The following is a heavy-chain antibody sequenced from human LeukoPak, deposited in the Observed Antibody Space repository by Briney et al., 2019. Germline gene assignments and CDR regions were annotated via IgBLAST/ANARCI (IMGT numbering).Heavy chain of an antibody. Sequence: ASVKVSCKVSGYTLTELSMHWVRQAPGQGLEWMGGIIPIFGTANYAQKFQGRVTITADESTSTAYMELSSLRSEDTAVYYCASPRGYTTYYYYGMDVWGQGTTVTVSS. V-gene: IGHV1-69*13. CDR1: GYTLTELS. CDR2: IIPIFGTA. J-gene: IGHJ6*02. CDR3: ASPRGYTTYYYYGMDV. D-gene: IGHD5-18*01.